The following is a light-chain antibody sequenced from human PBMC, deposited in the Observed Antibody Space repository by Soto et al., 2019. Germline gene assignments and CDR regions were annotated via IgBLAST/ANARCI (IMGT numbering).Light chain of an antibody. J-gene: IGLJ2*01. V-gene: IGLV2-14*03. CDR3: SSYTSSTTAI. CDR1: SSDVGGYDY. CDR2: DVS. Sequence: QSALTQPASVSGSPGQSITISCTGTSSDVGGYDYVSWYQQHPGKVPKLLIYDVSHRPSGVSYRFSGSKSSNTASLTISGLQAEDEADYYCSSYTSSTTAIFGGGTKLTVL.